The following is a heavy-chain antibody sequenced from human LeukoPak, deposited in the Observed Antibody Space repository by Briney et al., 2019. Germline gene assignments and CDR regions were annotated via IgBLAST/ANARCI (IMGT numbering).Heavy chain of an antibody. D-gene: IGHD5-12*01. J-gene: IGHJ4*02. CDR2: INHSGST. CDR3: ARHIYSGYDSFFDY. V-gene: IGHV4-34*01. CDR1: GGSFSGYY. Sequence: SETLSLTCAVYGGSFSGYYWSWIRQPPGEGLEWIGEINHSGSTNYNPSLKSRVTISLDTSKNQFSLKLSSLTAADTAVYYCARHIYSGYDSFFDYWGQGALVTVSS.